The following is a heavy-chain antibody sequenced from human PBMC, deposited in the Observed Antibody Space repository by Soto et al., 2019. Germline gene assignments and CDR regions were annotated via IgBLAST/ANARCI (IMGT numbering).Heavy chain of an antibody. CDR1: GYTFTSYD. V-gene: IGHV1-8*01. Sequence: ASVKVSCKASGYTFTSYDINWVRQATGQGLEWMGWMNPNSGNTGYAQKFQGRVTMTRNTSISTAYMELSSLRSEDTAVYYCARGSSDTAMVKHYYYYYMDVWGKGTTVTVSS. CDR3: ARGSSDTAMVKHYYYYYMDV. D-gene: IGHD5-18*01. J-gene: IGHJ6*03. CDR2: MNPNSGNT.